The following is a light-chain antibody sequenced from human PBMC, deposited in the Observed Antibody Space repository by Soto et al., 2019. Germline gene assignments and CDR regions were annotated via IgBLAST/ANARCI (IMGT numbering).Light chain of an antibody. CDR3: QQSHSSPLS. J-gene: IGKJ4*01. CDR1: QSISRN. Sequence: IQMTQSPSSLSASVGDRVTITCRAGQSISRNLNWYQQKPGKAPELLIYTASNLQSGVPSRFSGSGSGTDFALTISSLQPEDSAVYYCQQSHSSPLSLGGGTKVDI. V-gene: IGKV1-39*01. CDR2: TAS.